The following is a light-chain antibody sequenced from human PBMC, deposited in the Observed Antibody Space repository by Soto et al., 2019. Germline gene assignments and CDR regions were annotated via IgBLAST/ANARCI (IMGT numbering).Light chain of an antibody. V-gene: IGLV4-69*01. CDR3: KTWGTGTWV. CDR2: LNSDGSH. CDR1: SAHSSYA. J-gene: IGLJ3*02. Sequence: HILTQSPSSSASLAASLNLTCTLSSAHSSYAIAWHQQQPEKGPRYLMKLNSDGSHRKGDGIPDRFSGSSSGAERYLPISSLQSEDEADYYCKTWGTGTWVFGGGTQLTVL.